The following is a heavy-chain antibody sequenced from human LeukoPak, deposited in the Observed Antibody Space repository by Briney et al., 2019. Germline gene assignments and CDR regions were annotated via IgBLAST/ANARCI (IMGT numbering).Heavy chain of an antibody. D-gene: IGHD6-13*01. CDR2: VKQDGSEK. J-gene: IGHJ4*02. CDR3: ARDAPLIAAAGTFGY. V-gene: IGHV3-7*01. Sequence: HPGGSLRLSCAASGFTFSSYWMSWVRQAPGKGLEWVANVKQDGSEKYYVDSVKGRFTISRDNAKNSLYLQMNSLRAEDTAVYYCARDAPLIAAAGTFGYWGQGTLVTVSS. CDR1: GFTFSSYW.